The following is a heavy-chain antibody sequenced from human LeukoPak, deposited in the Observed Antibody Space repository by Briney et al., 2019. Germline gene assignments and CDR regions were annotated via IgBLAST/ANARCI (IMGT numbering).Heavy chain of an antibody. CDR3: ARSVQWLPY. CDR2: ISGSGTTM. D-gene: IGHD6-19*01. V-gene: IGHV3-48*03. J-gene: IGHJ4*02. CDR1: GFTFSSYE. Sequence: PGGSLRLYCVASGFTFSSYEMNWLRQSPGKGLEWVSYISGSGTTMYYADSVKGRFTISRDNAKNSLYLQMNSLRAEDTAIYYCARSVQWLPYWGQGTLVTVSS.